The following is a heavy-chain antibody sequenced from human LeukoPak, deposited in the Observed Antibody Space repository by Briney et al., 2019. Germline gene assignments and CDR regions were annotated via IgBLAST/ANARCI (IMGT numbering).Heavy chain of an antibody. CDR3: ARRIYYYNTSGQVDAFDI. CDR1: GVSISSGSYY. D-gene: IGHD3-22*01. J-gene: IGHJ3*02. CDR2: IFTSGIT. Sequence: SQTLSLTCTVSGVSISSGSYYWSWIRQPAGEGLEWIGRIFTSGITNYNPSLNSRVTISVDTSKNQFSLKLNSVTAADTAVYYCARRIYYYNTSGQVDAFDIWGQGAMVTVSP. V-gene: IGHV4-61*02.